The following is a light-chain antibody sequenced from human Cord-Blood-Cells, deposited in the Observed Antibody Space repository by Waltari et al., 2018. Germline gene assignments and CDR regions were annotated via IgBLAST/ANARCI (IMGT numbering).Light chain of an antibody. V-gene: IGKV3-20*01. J-gene: IGKJ3*01. Sequence: EIVLTQSPGTLSLSPGERAPLSCRASQSVSSSYLAWYKQKPGQAPRLLIYGASSRATGIPDRFSGSGSGTDFTLTISRLEPEDFAVYYCQQYGSSPFTFGPGTKVDIK. CDR2: GAS. CDR3: QQYGSSPFT. CDR1: QSVSSSY.